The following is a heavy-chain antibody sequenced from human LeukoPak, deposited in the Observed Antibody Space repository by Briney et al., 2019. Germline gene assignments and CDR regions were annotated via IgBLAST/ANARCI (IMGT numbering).Heavy chain of an antibody. Sequence: GGSLRLSCVASGFTFSNYLMSWVRQAPGNGLEWVANIQQDGSEKNYVDSVKGRFTISRDNAKNSLYLQTNSLRAEDTAVYYCAREAQLWLQPLDYWGQGTLVTVSS. J-gene: IGHJ4*02. D-gene: IGHD5-18*01. V-gene: IGHV3-7*03. CDR1: GFTFSNYL. CDR3: AREAQLWLQPLDY. CDR2: IQQDGSEK.